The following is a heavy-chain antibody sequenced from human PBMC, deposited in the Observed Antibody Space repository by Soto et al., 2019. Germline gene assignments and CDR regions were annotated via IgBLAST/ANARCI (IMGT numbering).Heavy chain of an antibody. CDR2: ISAYNGNT. V-gene: IGHV1-18*01. Sequence: ASVKVSCKASGYTFTSYGMSWVRQAPGQGLEWMGWISAYNGNTNYAQKLQGRVTMTTDTSTSTAYMELRSLRSDDTAVYYCARADKLLSPDWFDPWGQGTLLTVSS. CDR3: ARADKLLSPDWFDP. CDR1: GYTFTSYG. D-gene: IGHD2-2*01. J-gene: IGHJ5*02.